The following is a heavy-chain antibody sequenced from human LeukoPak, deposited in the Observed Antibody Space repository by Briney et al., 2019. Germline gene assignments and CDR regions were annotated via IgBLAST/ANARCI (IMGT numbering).Heavy chain of an antibody. D-gene: IGHD3-3*01. CDR3: ARAPQAYDFWSGYPDY. CDR2: INPNSGGT. CDR1: GYTFTGYY. V-gene: IGHV1-2*02. Sequence: GASVKVSCKASGYTFTGYYMHWVRQAPGQGLEWMGWINPNSGGTNYAQKFQGRVTMTRDTSINTAYMELSRLRSDDTAVYYCARAPQAYDFWSGYPDYWGQGTLVTVSS. J-gene: IGHJ4*02.